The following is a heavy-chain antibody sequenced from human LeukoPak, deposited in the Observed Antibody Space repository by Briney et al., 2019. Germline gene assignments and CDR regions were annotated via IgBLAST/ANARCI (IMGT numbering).Heavy chain of an antibody. D-gene: IGHD2-21*02. CDR3: AKDFVVVPGNVNYFDY. V-gene: IGHV3-23*01. Sequence: GGSLRLSCAASGFTVSSNDMSWVRQAPGKGLEWVSAISGSGDNTYYADSVKGRFTVSRDNSKNTLYVQMKSLRAEDTAVYYCAKDFVVVPGNVNYFDYWGQGTLVTVSS. CDR2: ISGSGDNT. CDR1: GFTVSSND. J-gene: IGHJ4*02.